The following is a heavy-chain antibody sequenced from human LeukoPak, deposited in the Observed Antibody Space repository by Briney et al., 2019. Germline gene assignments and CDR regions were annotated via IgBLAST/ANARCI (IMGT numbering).Heavy chain of an antibody. Sequence: QPGGSLRLSCAASGFTFSTYWIHWVRQAPGKGLVWVARINSDGSDTIYADSVKGRLTISRDNARNVVYLQMNSLRVEDTAVYYCARARTRYSGSYGGAFDIWGQGTMVTVSS. CDR1: GFTFSTYW. CDR2: INSDGSDT. D-gene: IGHD1-26*01. V-gene: IGHV3-74*01. CDR3: ARARTRYSGSYGGAFDI. J-gene: IGHJ3*02.